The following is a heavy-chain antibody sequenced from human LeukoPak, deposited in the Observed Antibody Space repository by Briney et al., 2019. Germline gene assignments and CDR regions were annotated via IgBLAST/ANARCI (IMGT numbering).Heavy chain of an antibody. CDR1: GGPISSYY. CDR2: IHTRST. J-gene: IGHJ4*02. V-gene: IGHV4-4*07. Sequence: SETLSLTCTVSGGPISSYYWSWIRQPAAKGLEWIGRIHTRSTNYNPSLKTRVTMSVDTSKNQFSLKLSSVTAADTAVYYCARDQYYYDSSGYLFDYWGQGTLVTVSS. D-gene: IGHD3-22*01. CDR3: ARDQYYYDSSGYLFDY.